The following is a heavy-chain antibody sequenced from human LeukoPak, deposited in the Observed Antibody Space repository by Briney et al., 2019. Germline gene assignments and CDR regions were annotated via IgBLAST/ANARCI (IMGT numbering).Heavy chain of an antibody. V-gene: IGHV1-46*01. D-gene: IGHD6-19*01. CDR3: ARESSGWYFGY. J-gene: IGHJ4*02. CDR2: INPSGGST. CDR1: GYTFTTYC. Sequence: ASVKVSCKATGYTFTTYCMHWVRQAPGQGLEWMGIINPSGGSTSYAQKFQGRVTMTRDTSTSTVYMELSSLRSEDTAFYYCARESSGWYFGYWGQGTLVTVSS.